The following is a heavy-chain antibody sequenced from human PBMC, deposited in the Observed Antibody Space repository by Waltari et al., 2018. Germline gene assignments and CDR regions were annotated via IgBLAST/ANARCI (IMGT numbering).Heavy chain of an antibody. Sequence: EVQLVESGGGLVHPGGSLRLSCAASGFTVISNHMGWVRQAPGKGLGWVSLIYDAGSTFYPDSVRGRFTISRDNSKNTVHLQMNSLRVEDTAIYYCARARDEETAMVYFDRWGQGTLVSVSS. CDR1: GFTVISNH. D-gene: IGHD5-18*01. CDR3: ARARDEETAMVYFDR. CDR2: IYDAGST. J-gene: IGHJ4*02. V-gene: IGHV3-66*02.